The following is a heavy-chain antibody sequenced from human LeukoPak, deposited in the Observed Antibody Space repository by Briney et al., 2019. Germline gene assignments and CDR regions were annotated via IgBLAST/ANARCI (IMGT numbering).Heavy chain of an antibody. CDR3: ARPFSVTRPAFFRQYYFDY. J-gene: IGHJ4*02. D-gene: IGHD4-17*01. V-gene: IGHV4-34*01. CDR1: GGSFSGYY. Sequence: PPETLSLTCAVYGGSFSGYYWSWIRQPPGKGLEWIGEINHSGSTNYNPSLKSRVTISVDTSKNQFSLKLSSVTAADTAVYYCARPFSVTRPAFFRQYYFDYWGQGTLVTVSS. CDR2: INHSGST.